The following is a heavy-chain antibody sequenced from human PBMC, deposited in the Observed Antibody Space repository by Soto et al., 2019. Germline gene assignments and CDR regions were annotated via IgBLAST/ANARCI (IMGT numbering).Heavy chain of an antibody. CDR3: ARESRFLEWLSLNWFDP. J-gene: IGHJ5*02. D-gene: IGHD3-3*01. CDR1: GFTFSSYS. CDR2: ISSSSSTI. V-gene: IGHV3-48*02. Sequence: EVPLVESGGGLVQPGGSLRLSCAASGFTFSSYSMNWVRQAPGKGLEWVSYISSSSSTIYYADFVKGRFTISRDNAKNSLYLQMNSLRDEDTAVYYCARESRFLEWLSLNWFDPWGQGTLVTVSS.